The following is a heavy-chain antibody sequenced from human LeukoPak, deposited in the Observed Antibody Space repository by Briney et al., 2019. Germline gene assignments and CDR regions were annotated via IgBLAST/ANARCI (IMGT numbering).Heavy chain of an antibody. CDR1: GESFSGYY. Sequence: PSETLSLTCAVYGESFSGYYWNWIRQPPGKGLEWIGEISHSGSTNYNPSLKSRVTISVDRSKNQFSLKLSSVTAADTAVYYCARAAVDAIDYWGQGTLVTVSS. CDR3: ARAAVDAIDY. D-gene: IGHD3/OR15-3a*01. J-gene: IGHJ4*02. CDR2: ISHSGST. V-gene: IGHV4-34*01.